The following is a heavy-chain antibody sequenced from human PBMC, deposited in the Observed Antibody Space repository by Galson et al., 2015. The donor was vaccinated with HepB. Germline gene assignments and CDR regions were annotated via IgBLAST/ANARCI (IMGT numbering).Heavy chain of an antibody. D-gene: IGHD3-3*01. CDR1: GFTFSRNA. Sequence: SLRLSCAASGFTFSRNAMSWVRQAPGKGLEWVSGISGSGDTTYYAGSVEGRFTISRDNSKNTLYMQINSLTAEDTAVYYCAKRISITFFGPGKNYMDVWGKGTTVTVSS. V-gene: IGHV3-23*01. J-gene: IGHJ6*03. CDR3: AKRISITFFGPGKNYMDV. CDR2: ISGSGDTT.